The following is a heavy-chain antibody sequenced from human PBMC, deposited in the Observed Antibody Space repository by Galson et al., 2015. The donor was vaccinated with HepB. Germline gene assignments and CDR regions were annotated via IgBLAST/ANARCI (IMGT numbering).Heavy chain of an antibody. J-gene: IGHJ4*02. CDR2: FDPEDGET. Sequence: SVKVSCKVSGYTLTELSMHWVRQAPGKGLEWMGGFDPEDGETIYAQKFQGRVTMTEDTSTDTAYMELSSLRSEDTAVYYCATSSSSGTMIRGAVDYWGQGTLVTVSS. CDR1: GYTLTELS. D-gene: IGHD3-22*01. CDR3: ATSSSSGTMIRGAVDY. V-gene: IGHV1-24*01.